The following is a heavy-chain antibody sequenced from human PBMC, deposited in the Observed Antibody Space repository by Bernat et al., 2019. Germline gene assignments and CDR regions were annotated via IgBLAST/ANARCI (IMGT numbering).Heavy chain of an antibody. CDR1: GFTFSNAW. V-gene: IGHV3-15*01. CDR3: CAGLGTSDFDS. CDR2: FKSKAAGGST. Sequence: EVQLVEAGGGLVKPGGSLRLSCAASGFTFSNAWMSWVRQAPGKGLEWVARFKSKAAGGSTDYAAAVRGRFTISRDDSKNMLNLEMNSLKIEDTALYYCCAGLGTSDFDSWGQGTLVTVSS. J-gene: IGHJ4*02. D-gene: IGHD1-7*01.